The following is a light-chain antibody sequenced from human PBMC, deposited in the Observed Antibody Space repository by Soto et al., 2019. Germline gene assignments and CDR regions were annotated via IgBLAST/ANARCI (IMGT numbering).Light chain of an antibody. V-gene: IGKV3-15*01. CDR2: GAS. Sequence: EIVMTQSPATLSVSPGERVTLSCRASQSIRSNLAWYQQKPGQAPRLLIFGASTRATGIPARFSGSGSGTEFTLTIGSLQSEDFAVYYCQQRTDRPPWTFGQGTKVESK. CDR1: QSIRSN. J-gene: IGKJ1*01. CDR3: QQRTDRPPWT.